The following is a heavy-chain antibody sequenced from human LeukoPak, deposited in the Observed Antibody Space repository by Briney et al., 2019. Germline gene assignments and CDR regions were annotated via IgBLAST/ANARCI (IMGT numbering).Heavy chain of an antibody. Sequence: GGSLRLSCAASGFSFSSYEMNWVRQAPGKGLEWVSYISSSGSTIYYADSVKGRFTISRDNSKNTLYLQMNSLRAEDTAVYYCARRAGAYSHPYDYWGQGTLVTVSS. D-gene: IGHD4/OR15-4a*01. CDR2: ISSSGSTI. J-gene: IGHJ4*02. CDR1: GFSFSSYE. CDR3: ARRAGAYSHPYDY. V-gene: IGHV3-48*03.